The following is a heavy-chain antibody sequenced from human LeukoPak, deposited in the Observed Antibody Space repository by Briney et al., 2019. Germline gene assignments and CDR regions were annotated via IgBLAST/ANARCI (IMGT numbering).Heavy chain of an antibody. CDR1: GCTFMSYY. CDR2: MNPNSGNT. CDR3: AKSAPGSSGWVSPDY. J-gene: IGHJ4*02. V-gene: IGHV1-8*01. D-gene: IGHD6-19*01. Sequence: ASVKVSCKASGCTFMSYYMHWVRQATGQGLEWMGWMNPNSGNTGYAQKLQGRVTMTRNTSISTAYMELSSLRSEDTAVYYCAKSAPGSSGWVSPDYWGQGTLVTVSS.